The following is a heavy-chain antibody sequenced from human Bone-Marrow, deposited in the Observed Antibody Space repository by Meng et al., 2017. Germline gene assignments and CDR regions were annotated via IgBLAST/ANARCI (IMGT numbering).Heavy chain of an antibody. CDR3: AREALNYDILTGHDAFDI. V-gene: IGHV4-59*10. CDR1: GGSFSGYY. J-gene: IGHJ3*02. CDR2: IYTSGST. D-gene: IGHD3-9*01. Sequence: SETLSLTCAVYGGSFSGYYWSWIRQPPGKGLEWIGRIYTSGSTNYNPSLKSRVTISVDTSKNQFSLKLSSVTAADTAVYYCAREALNYDILTGHDAFDIWGQGTMVTVSS.